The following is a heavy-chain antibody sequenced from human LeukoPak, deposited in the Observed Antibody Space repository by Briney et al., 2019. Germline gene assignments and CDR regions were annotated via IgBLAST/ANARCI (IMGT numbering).Heavy chain of an antibody. V-gene: IGHV3-48*02. CDR2: ISSSTNTI. CDR1: GFTFSSYS. Sequence: GGSLRPSCAASGFTFSSYSMNWVRQAPGKGLEWVSYISSSTNTIYYADSVKGRFTISRDNAKNSLFPQMNSLRDEDTAVYYCARGGYGANDDAFDIWGQGTMVTVSS. CDR3: ARGGYGANDDAFDI. J-gene: IGHJ3*02. D-gene: IGHD4-23*01.